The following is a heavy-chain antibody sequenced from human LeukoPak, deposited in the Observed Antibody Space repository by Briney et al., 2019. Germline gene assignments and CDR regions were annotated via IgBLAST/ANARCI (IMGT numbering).Heavy chain of an antibody. Sequence: SETLSLTCTVSGGSISSGGYSWSWIRQPPGKGLEWIGYIYHSGSTYYNPSLKSRVTISVDRSKNQFSLKLSSVTAADTAVYYCARADGLGWFDPWGQGTLVTVSS. CDR1: GGSISSGGYS. D-gene: IGHD3-16*01. CDR3: ARADGLGWFDP. J-gene: IGHJ5*02. CDR2: IYHSGST. V-gene: IGHV4-30-2*01.